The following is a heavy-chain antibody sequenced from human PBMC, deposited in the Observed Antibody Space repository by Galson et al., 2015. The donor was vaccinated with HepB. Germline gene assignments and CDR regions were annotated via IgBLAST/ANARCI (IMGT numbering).Heavy chain of an antibody. Sequence: SETLSLTCAVYGGSFSGYYWTWIRQPPGKGLEWIGDINHSGSTNYNSSLKSRVTISVATSKNQFSLKLSSVTAADTAVYYCARVLGKSGSYSFLGAFDIWGQGTMVAVSS. V-gene: IGHV4-34*01. D-gene: IGHD1-26*01. CDR3: ARVLGKSGSYSFLGAFDI. J-gene: IGHJ3*02. CDR2: INHSGST. CDR1: GGSFSGYY.